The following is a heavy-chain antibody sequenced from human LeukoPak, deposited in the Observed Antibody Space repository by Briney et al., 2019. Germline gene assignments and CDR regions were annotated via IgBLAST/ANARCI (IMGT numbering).Heavy chain of an antibody. J-gene: IGHJ6*03. Sequence: GGSLRLSCAASGFTFSAYWMHWVRQAPGKGLVWVSRVKYDGSTTTYADSVKGRFTISRDNAKNILYLQMNSLRVEDTAVYYCARGRATTVSFYYYYYMDVWGKGTTVTVS. D-gene: IGHD4-11*01. CDR2: VKYDGSTT. CDR1: GFTFSAYW. V-gene: IGHV3-74*01. CDR3: ARGRATTVSFYYYYYMDV.